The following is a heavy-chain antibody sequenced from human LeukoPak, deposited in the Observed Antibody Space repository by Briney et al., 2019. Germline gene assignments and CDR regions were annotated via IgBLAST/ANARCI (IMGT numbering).Heavy chain of an antibody. Sequence: GGSLRLSCAASGFTFSSYGMHWVRQAPGKGLEWVAVISYDGGNKYYADSVKGRFTISRDNSKNTLYLQMNSLRAEDTAVYYCAKDAIAAAYTSYYGMDVWGQGTTVTVSS. CDR1: GFTFSSYG. D-gene: IGHD6-13*01. J-gene: IGHJ6*02. CDR3: AKDAIAAAYTSYYGMDV. V-gene: IGHV3-30*18. CDR2: ISYDGGNK.